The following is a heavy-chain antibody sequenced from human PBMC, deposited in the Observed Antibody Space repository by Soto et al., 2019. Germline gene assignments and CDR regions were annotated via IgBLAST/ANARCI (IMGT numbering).Heavy chain of an antibody. CDR2: IYNGGST. D-gene: IGHD7-27*01. J-gene: IGHJ4*02. CDR3: ARGPSGDKVDS. Sequence: QVQLQESGPGLVKPSQTLSLTCTVSGGSISTVNYWWSWIRQSPDMGLEGIGHIYNGGSTYNNPSLGSRVTLSVDTSENQLSLTLSSVSAADTAVYYCARGPSGDKVDSWGQGTLVTVSS. V-gene: IGHV4-30-4*01. CDR1: GGSISTVNYW.